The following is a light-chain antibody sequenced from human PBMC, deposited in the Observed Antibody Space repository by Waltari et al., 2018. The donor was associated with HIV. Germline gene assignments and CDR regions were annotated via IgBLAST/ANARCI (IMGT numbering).Light chain of an antibody. CDR3: SSYAGSNNLGV. Sequence: QSALTQPPSASGSPGQSVTISCTGTSSDVGGYDYVSWYQQHPGKAPKLIIYEVNKRPSGFPDSFSGSKSGNTASLTVSGLQSEDEADYYCSSYAGSNNLGVFGGGTKLTVL. CDR1: SSDVGGYDY. CDR2: EVN. J-gene: IGLJ2*01. V-gene: IGLV2-8*01.